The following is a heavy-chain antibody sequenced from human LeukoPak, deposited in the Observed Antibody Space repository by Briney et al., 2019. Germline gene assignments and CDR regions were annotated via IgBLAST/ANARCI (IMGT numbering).Heavy chain of an antibody. CDR2: IIPIFGTA. V-gene: IGHV1-69*13. J-gene: IGHJ5*02. CDR1: GGTFSSYA. Sequence: ASVKVSCKASGGTFSSYAISWVRQAPGQGLEWMGGIIPIFGTANYAQKFQGRVTITADESTSTAYMELSSLRSEDTAVYYCARGEQVPAAIFRWFDPWGQGTLVTVSS. D-gene: IGHD2-2*01. CDR3: ARGEQVPAAIFRWFDP.